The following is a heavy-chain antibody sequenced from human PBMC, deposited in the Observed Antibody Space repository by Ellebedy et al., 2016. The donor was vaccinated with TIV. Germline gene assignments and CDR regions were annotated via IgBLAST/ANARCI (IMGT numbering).Heavy chain of an antibody. D-gene: IGHD3-10*01. CDR3: ARDNVVRGVIIYNYYYMDV. Sequence: GGSLRLSXAASGFTFSSYGMHWVRQAPGKGLEWVAVIWYDGSNKYYADSVKGRFTISRDNSKNTLYLQMNSLRAEDTAVYYCARDNVVRGVIIYNYYYMDVWGKGTTVTVSS. CDR1: GFTFSSYG. CDR2: IWYDGSNK. J-gene: IGHJ6*03. V-gene: IGHV3-33*01.